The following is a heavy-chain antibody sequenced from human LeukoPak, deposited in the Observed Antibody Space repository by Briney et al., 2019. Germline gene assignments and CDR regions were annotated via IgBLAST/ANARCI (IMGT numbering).Heavy chain of an antibody. D-gene: IGHD3-10*01. Sequence: GGSLRLSCAASGFTFSSHGMNWVRQAPGKGLESVSYISSSSSTIYYADSVKGRFTISRDDAKNSLYLQMNSLRAEDTAVYYCARGYGWGSYFGWGQGTLVTVSS. CDR2: ISSSSSTI. V-gene: IGHV3-48*01. CDR1: GFTFSSHG. CDR3: ARGYGWGSYFG. J-gene: IGHJ4*02.